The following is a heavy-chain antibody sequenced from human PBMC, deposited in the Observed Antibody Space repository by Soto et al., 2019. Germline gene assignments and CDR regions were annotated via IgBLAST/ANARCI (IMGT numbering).Heavy chain of an antibody. CDR2: IFSNDEK. CDR1: GFSLSNARMG. J-gene: IGHJ4*02. CDR3: ARMVSSSWYLRAIGTPYDY. D-gene: IGHD6-13*01. V-gene: IGHV2-26*01. Sequence: QVTLKESGPVLVKPTETLTLTCTVSGFSLSNARMGVSWIRQPPGKALEWLAHIFSNDEKSYSTSLKSRLTISKDTSKSQVVLTMTNMDPVDTATYYCARMVSSSWYLRAIGTPYDYWGQGTLVTVSS.